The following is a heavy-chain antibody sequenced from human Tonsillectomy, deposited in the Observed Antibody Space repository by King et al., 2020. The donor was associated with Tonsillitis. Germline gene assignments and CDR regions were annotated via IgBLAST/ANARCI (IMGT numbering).Heavy chain of an antibody. CDR1: GLTFSNYW. V-gene: IGHV3-7*02. Sequence: VQLVESGGGLVQPGGSLRLTCAGSGLTFSNYWMSWVRQAPGKGLEWVANIHRDGSAKYYVDSVKGRFTSSRDNAKNSLYLRMNSLRGEDTAVYYCTKNGGEWGQGTLVTVSS. J-gene: IGHJ4*02. D-gene: IGHD2-21*01. CDR2: IHRDGSAK. CDR3: TKNGGE.